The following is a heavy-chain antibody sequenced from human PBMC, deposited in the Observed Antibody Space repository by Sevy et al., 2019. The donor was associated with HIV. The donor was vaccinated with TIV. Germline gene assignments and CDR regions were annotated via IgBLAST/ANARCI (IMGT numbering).Heavy chain of an antibody. CDR3: ARGQVLRFFDWPTYGLDV. CDR2: ISGSGDNT. J-gene: IGHJ6*02. CDR1: GFTFSSFA. D-gene: IGHD3-3*01. Sequence: GGSLRLSCAASGFTFSSFAMTWVRQAPGKGLEWVSGISGSGDNTYYADSVKGRFTISRDNAKNTVYLQMDSLRAEDTAFYYCARGQVLRFFDWPTYGLDVWGQGTTVTVSS. V-gene: IGHV3-23*01.